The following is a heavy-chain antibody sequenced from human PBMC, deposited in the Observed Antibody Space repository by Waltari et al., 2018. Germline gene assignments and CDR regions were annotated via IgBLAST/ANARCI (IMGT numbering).Heavy chain of an antibody. CDR3: ARGNLYFDY. Sequence: QGRLQQSGPGLVEPSQILPLTCAISGATLPRNRAAWNWIRQSPSRGLAWLGRTYYRSKWFNQYAVSVKSRITINPDTSKNQFSLQLNSVTPEDTAVYYCARGNLYFDYWGQGTLVTVSS. J-gene: IGHJ4*02. CDR1: GATLPRNRAA. V-gene: IGHV6-1*01. CDR2: TYYRSKWFN.